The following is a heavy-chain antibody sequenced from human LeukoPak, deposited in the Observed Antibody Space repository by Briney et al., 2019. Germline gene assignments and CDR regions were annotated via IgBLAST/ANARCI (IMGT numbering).Heavy chain of an antibody. CDR1: GGSIGSNY. CDR2: IYYTGGT. D-gene: IGHD6-6*01. Sequence: PSETLSLTCTVSGGSIGSNYWTWIRQPPGKGLEYIGYIYYTGGTNYNPSLKSRVTISVDTSKNQFSLKLSSVTAADTAVYYCARSYSSSSYYFDYWGQGTLVTVSS. V-gene: IGHV4-59*01. J-gene: IGHJ4*02. CDR3: ARSYSSSSYYFDY.